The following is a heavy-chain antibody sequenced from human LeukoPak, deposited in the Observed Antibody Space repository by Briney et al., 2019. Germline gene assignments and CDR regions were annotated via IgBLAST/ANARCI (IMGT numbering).Heavy chain of an antibody. Sequence: PGGSLRLSCVASGFTFSSYWMSWVRQAPGEGREWVANIKAYGSEKIYVDALEGRFTISSDNANNSLYLQMNSLRAEDTAVYYCARAHNWKYGTFDYWGQGTLVTVSS. V-gene: IGHV3-7*01. CDR2: IKAYGSEK. D-gene: IGHD1-7*01. CDR3: ARAHNWKYGTFDY. J-gene: IGHJ4*02. CDR1: GFTFSSYW.